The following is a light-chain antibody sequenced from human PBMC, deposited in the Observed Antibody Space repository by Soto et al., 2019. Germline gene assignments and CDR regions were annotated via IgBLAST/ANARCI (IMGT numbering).Light chain of an antibody. Sequence: IVMTPCPASLSLSPGERATLSCRAKQSVSSYLAWYQQQPGQAPRLLIYDASTRATGIPARFSGSGSGTDFTLTISSLEPEDFAVYYCQQRSNWPSITFGQGTRLEI. CDR3: QQRSNWPSIT. J-gene: IGKJ5*01. V-gene: IGKV3-11*01. CDR2: DAS. CDR1: QSVSSY.